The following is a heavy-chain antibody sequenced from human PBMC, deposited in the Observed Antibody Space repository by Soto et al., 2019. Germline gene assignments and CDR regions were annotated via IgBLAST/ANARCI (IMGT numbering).Heavy chain of an antibody. CDR1: GGTFSRYS. V-gene: IGHV1-69*02. CDR3: ARVRGNQLLGWFDP. J-gene: IGHJ5*02. Sequence: SVKVSCKASGGTFSRYSITWVRQAPGHGLEWIGRIIPIFGIPTYAQKFQGRVTITADESTSTAYMELRSLRSDDTAVYYCARVRGNQLLGWFDPWGQGTLVTVSS. D-gene: IGHD2-2*01. CDR2: IIPIFGIP.